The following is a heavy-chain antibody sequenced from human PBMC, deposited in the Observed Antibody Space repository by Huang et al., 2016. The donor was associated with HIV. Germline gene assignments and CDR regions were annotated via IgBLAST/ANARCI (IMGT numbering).Heavy chain of an antibody. D-gene: IGHD3-16*01. CDR2: ISFDGINK. CDR3: AKDLTPRIRVLGS. Sequence: QVQLVESGGGVVQSGTSLRLSCAASGFTFSTHGLHWVRQAQSKGLECGTLISFDGINKFYAESVKGRFTVARDNSKNILFLQMDSLRLEDTAIYYCAKDLTPRIRVLGSWGQGSLVTVSS. V-gene: IGHV3-30*18. CDR1: GFTFSTHG. J-gene: IGHJ5*02.